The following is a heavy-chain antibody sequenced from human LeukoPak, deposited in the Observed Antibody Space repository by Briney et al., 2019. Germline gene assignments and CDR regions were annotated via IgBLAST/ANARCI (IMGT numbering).Heavy chain of an antibody. CDR1: GGSISSSY. D-gene: IGHD6-13*01. V-gene: IGHV4-59*08. CDR3: ARPSIAAASHFPRSWFDP. Sequence: SETLSLTCTVSGGSISSSYWSWIRQPPGKGLEWIGYIYYTGTTNYNPSLKSRVTISVDTSKNQFSLKLSSVTAADTAVYYCARPSIAAASHFPRSWFDPWGQGTLVTVSS. CDR2: IYYTGTT. J-gene: IGHJ5*02.